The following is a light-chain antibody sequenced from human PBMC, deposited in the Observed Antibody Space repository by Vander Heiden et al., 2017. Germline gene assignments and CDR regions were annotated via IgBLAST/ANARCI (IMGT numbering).Light chain of an antibody. CDR2: QDT. CDR1: TLGNKY. Sequence: SYELTQPPSVSVSPGQPASITCSGDTLGNKYVCWYQQKPGRSPLLVIYQDTKRPSGIPERFSGSNSGNTATLTISGTQALDEADYFCQTWDSNTVTFGGGTKLTVL. CDR3: QTWDSNTVT. V-gene: IGLV3-1*01. J-gene: IGLJ3*02.